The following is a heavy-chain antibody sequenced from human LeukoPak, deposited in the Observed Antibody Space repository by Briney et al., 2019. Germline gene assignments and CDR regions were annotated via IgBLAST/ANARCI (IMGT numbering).Heavy chain of an antibody. CDR2: IYPGDSDT. V-gene: IGHV5-51*01. D-gene: IGHD6-13*01. CDR1: GYSFTSYW. Sequence: GESLKISCKGSGYSFTSYWIGWVRQMPGKGLEWMGIIYPGDSDTRYSPSFQGQVTISADKSISTAYLQWSSLKASDTAMYYCARLHPGIAAAGTSVSAFDIWAKGQWSPSLQ. J-gene: IGHJ3*02. CDR3: ARLHPGIAAAGTSVSAFDI.